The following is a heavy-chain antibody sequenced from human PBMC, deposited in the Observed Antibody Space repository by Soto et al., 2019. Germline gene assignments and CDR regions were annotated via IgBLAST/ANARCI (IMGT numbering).Heavy chain of an antibody. V-gene: IGHV1-18*04. D-gene: IGHD5-12*01. J-gene: IGHJ4*02. CDR1: GYTFSSSA. CDR2: ISSSGVT. Sequence: QVRLVQSGPEVKKPEASVKVSCKASGYTFSSSAISWVRQAPGQGPEWMGWISSSGVTNYAQNFQGRVTLTVDSSTTTAYMEVRSLSSADTAIYYCARDHGGYGTFDYCGQGTLVTVSS. CDR3: ARDHGGYGTFDY.